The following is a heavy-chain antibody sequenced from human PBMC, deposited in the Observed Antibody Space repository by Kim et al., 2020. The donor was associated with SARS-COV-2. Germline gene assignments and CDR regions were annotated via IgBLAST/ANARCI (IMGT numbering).Heavy chain of an antibody. CDR3: AKGPSVGATIDYYMDV. D-gene: IGHD1-26*01. Sequence: DSVKGRFTISRDNAKNSLYLQMNSLRAEDTALYYCAKGPSVGATIDYYMDVWGKGTTVTVSS. J-gene: IGHJ6*03. V-gene: IGHV3-9*01.